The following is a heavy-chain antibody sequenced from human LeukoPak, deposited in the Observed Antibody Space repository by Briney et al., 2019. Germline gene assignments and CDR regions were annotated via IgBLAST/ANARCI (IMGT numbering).Heavy chain of an antibody. CDR2: ISWNSGSI. J-gene: IGHJ3*02. CDR3: AKSKEMATISSNAFDI. CDR1: GFTFDDYA. D-gene: IGHD5-24*01. Sequence: PGGSLRLSCAASGFTFDDYAMHWVRQAPGKGLEWVSGISWNSGSIGYADSVKGRFTISRDNAKNSLYLQMNSLRAEDTALYYCAKSKEMATISSNAFDIWGQGTMVTVSS. V-gene: IGHV3-9*01.